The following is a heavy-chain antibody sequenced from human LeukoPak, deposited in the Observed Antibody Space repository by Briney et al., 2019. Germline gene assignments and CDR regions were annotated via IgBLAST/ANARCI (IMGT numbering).Heavy chain of an antibody. CDR2: ISWNGNSI. Sequence: GGSLRLSCAASGFTFDDYPMHWVRQAPGKGLEWVSGISWNGNSIGYADSVKGRFTISRDNAKNSLYLQMTSLRAEDMALYYCAKHLGSHDAFDMWGQGTLVTVSS. V-gene: IGHV3-9*03. CDR3: AKHLGSHDAFDM. J-gene: IGHJ3*02. CDR1: GFTFDDYP. D-gene: IGHD2-2*03.